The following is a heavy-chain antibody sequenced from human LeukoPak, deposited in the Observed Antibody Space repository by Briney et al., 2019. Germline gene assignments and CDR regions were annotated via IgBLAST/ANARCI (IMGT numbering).Heavy chain of an antibody. CDR1: GHTFTSYA. CDR3: ARRPHYYDLWADNWFDP. D-gene: IGHD3-22*01. J-gene: IGHJ5*02. CDR2: ISAYNGNT. Sequence: ASVKVSCKASGHTFTSYAISWVRQAPGQGLEWMGWISAYNGNTNYAQKLQGRVTMTTDTSTSTAYMELRSLRSDDTAVYYCARRPHYYDLWADNWFDPWGQGTLVTVSS. V-gene: IGHV1-18*01.